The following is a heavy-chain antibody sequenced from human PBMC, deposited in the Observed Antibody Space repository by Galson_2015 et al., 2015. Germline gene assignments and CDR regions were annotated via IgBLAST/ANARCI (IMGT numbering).Heavy chain of an antibody. CDR2: INAGNGNT. D-gene: IGHD3-22*01. Sequence: SVKVSCKASGYTFTSYAMHWVRQAPGQRLEWMGWINAGNGNTKYSQKFQGRVTITRDTSASTAYMELSSLRSEDTAVYYCARLYYYDSSGYYLGIDAFDIWGQGTMVTASS. V-gene: IGHV1-3*01. CDR1: GYTFTSYA. CDR3: ARLYYYDSSGYYLGIDAFDI. J-gene: IGHJ3*02.